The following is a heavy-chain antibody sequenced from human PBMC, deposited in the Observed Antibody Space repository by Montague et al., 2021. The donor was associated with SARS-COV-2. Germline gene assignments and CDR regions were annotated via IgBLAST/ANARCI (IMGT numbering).Heavy chain of an antibody. CDR1: GFTFSSYG. J-gene: IGHJ3*02. CDR3: ARDIPTFAADSDAFDI. Sequence: SLRLSCAASGFTFSSYGMHWVRQAPGKGLEWVAVIWYGGSNKYYADSVKGRFTISRDNSKNTLYLQMNSLRAEDTAVYYCARDIPTFAADSDAFDIWGQGTMVTVSS. V-gene: IGHV3-33*08. D-gene: IGHD2-2*02. CDR2: IWYGGSNK.